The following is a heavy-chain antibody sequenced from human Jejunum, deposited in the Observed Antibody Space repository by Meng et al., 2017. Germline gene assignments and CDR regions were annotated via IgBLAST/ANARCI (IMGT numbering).Heavy chain of an antibody. D-gene: IGHD3-16*01. CDR3: VREKRRTYYFDY. CDR2: IYYSGAT. Sequence: QGQLQESGPGLGKPSQTQSRTCTVSGASISGADYYWSWIRQPPGKGLEWIGYIYYSGATYSNPSLKSRATISIDTSKNQFSLRLTSVTAADTAVYYCVREKRRTYYFDYWGQGTLVTVSS. CDR1: GASISGADYY. J-gene: IGHJ4*02. V-gene: IGHV4-30-4*01.